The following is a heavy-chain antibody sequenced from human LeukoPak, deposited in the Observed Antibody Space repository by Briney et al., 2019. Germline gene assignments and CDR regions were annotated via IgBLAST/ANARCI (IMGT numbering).Heavy chain of an antibody. D-gene: IGHD2/OR15-2a*01. J-gene: IGHJ4*02. Sequence: GGSLRLSCAASGFTFSDYGMSWVRQDPRKGLVWVSRINGDGRNINYADSVRGRFTISRDNAKNTLYLQMNSLRVEDTAVYYCASEVSPLLDLDYWGQGTLVTVSS. CDR3: ASEVSPLLDLDY. V-gene: IGHV3-74*01. CDR2: INGDGRNI. CDR1: GFTFSDYG.